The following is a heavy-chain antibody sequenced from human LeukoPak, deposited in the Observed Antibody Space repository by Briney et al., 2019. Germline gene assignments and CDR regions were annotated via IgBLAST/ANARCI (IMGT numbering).Heavy chain of an antibody. D-gene: IGHD5-18*01. Sequence: GGSLRLSCAASGFTFDDYAMHWVRQAPGKGLERVSGISWNSGSIGYADSVKGRFTISRDNAKNSLYLQMNSLRAEDTALYYCAKDRRGYSYGDFDYWGQGTLVTVSS. V-gene: IGHV3-9*01. CDR1: GFTFDDYA. CDR3: AKDRRGYSYGDFDY. CDR2: ISWNSGSI. J-gene: IGHJ4*02.